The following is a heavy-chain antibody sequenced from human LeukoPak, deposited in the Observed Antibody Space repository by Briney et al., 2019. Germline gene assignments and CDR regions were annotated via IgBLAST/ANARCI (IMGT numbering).Heavy chain of an antibody. Sequence: GGSLRLSCTASGFTFGDYAMSWFRQAPGKGLEWVAVISYDGGNKYYADSVKGRFTISRDNSKNTLYLQMNSLRADDTAMYYCARDGSGSYYYPRYFDYWGQGTLVTVSS. CDR3: ARDGSGSYYYPRYFDY. CDR2: ISYDGGNK. CDR1: GFTFGDYA. J-gene: IGHJ4*02. D-gene: IGHD3-10*01. V-gene: IGHV3-30-3*01.